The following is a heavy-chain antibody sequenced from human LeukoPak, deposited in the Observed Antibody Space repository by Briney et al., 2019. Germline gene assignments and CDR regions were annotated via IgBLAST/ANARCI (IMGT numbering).Heavy chain of an antibody. CDR1: GGTFSSYA. Sequence: SVKVSCKACGGTFSSYAISWVRQAPGQGLEWMGGIIPIFGTANYAQKFQGRVTITADESTSTAYMELSSLRSEDTAVYYCAGKEYSSSYYYYYYYMDVWGKGTTVTVSS. CDR2: IIPIFGTA. D-gene: IGHD6-6*01. CDR3: AGKEYSSSYYYYYYYMDV. J-gene: IGHJ6*03. V-gene: IGHV1-69*01.